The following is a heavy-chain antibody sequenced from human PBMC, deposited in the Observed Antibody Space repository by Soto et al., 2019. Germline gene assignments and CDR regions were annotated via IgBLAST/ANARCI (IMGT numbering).Heavy chain of an antibody. CDR2: IVVGSDNT. CDR3: AAADFGDYLRAFDI. Sequence: QMQLVQSGPEVKKTGTSVKVSCKASGFTFTSSVVQWVRQARGQRLEWIGWIVVGSDNTKYAQEFQERVTISRDMSISTAYMELTSLRSEDTAVYYCAAADFGDYLRAFDIWGQGTTVTVSS. D-gene: IGHD4-17*01. CDR1: GFTFTSSV. V-gene: IGHV1-58*01. J-gene: IGHJ3*02.